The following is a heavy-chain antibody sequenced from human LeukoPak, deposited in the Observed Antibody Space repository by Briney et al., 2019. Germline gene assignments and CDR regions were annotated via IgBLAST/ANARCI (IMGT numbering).Heavy chain of an antibody. CDR3: ARDLRPANL. CDR2: IHPASANT. D-gene: IGHD1-7*01. Sequence: ASVKVSCKASGYTFTEHFIHWVRQAPGQGLQYMGWIHPASANTVYAQMFHGRVTLTRDTPATTTYMELSGLRSGDTAVYYCARDLRPANLWGQGTLVTVSS. J-gene: IGHJ4*02. V-gene: IGHV1-2*02. CDR1: GYTFTEHF.